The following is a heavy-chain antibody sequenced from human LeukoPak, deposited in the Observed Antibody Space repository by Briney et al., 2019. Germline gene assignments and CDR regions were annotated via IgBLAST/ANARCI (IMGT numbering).Heavy chain of an antibody. V-gene: IGHV3-9*01. Sequence: PGGSLRLSCEGSGFKFDDYAMHWVRRAPGRDLEWVSGVNWNSGNIGYADSVKGRFTICRDNAEMSLYLQMNSLRPDDTALYYFAKDCRSGWYWGCFEHWGQGTLVTVSS. CDR1: GFKFDDYA. D-gene: IGHD6-19*01. CDR3: AKDCRSGWYWGCFEH. J-gene: IGHJ1*01. CDR2: VNWNSGNI.